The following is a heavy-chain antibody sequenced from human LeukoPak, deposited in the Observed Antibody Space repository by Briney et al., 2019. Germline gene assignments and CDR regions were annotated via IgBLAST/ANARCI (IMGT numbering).Heavy chain of an antibody. D-gene: IGHD3-9*01. V-gene: IGHV5-51*01. J-gene: IGHJ6*03. CDR1: GYNFTNYW. CDR3: ARHPRYFDALTRRDYYYYMDV. Sequence: GESLKISCKGSGYNFTNYWIGWVRQMPGKGLECMGIIYPGDSDTRYSPSFQGQVTISADKSISTAYLQWSSLKASDTAMYYCARHPRYFDALTRRDYYYYMDVWGKGTTVTVSS. CDR2: IYPGDSDT.